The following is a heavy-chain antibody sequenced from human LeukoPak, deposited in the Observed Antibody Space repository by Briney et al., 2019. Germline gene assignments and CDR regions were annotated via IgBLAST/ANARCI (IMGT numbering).Heavy chain of an antibody. J-gene: IGHJ3*02. CDR1: GFTFSSYG. V-gene: IGHV3-30*18. CDR3: AKLITMIVVATDAFDI. D-gene: IGHD3-22*01. CDR2: ISYDGSNK. Sequence: GRSLRLSCAASGFTFSSYGMHWVRQAPGKGLEWVAVISYDGSNKYYADSVKGRFTISRDNSKNTLYLQMNSLRAEDTAVYYCAKLITMIVVATDAFDIWGQGTMVTVSS.